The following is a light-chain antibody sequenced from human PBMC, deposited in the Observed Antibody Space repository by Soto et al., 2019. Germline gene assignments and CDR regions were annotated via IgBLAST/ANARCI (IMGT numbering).Light chain of an antibody. V-gene: IGKV3-20*01. CDR1: QSVSSSY. CDR3: QQYDSSPQT. J-gene: IGKJ1*01. Sequence: EIVLPQSPGTLSLSPGERATLSCRASQSVSSSYLAWYQQKPGQAPRLLIYGASSRATGIPDRFSGSGSGTDFTLTISRLEPEDFAVYYCQQYDSSPQTFGQGTKVEIK. CDR2: GAS.